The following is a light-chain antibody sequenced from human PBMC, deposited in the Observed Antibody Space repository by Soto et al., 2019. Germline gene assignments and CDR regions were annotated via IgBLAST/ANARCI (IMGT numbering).Light chain of an antibody. J-gene: IGKJ1*01. CDR3: QHYNSYSEA. CDR1: QTISMC. CDR2: KAS. Sequence: EIQMTQSHSTLYASVGDGVTITCLASQTISMCVAWYQQKPEKAPKLLIYKASTLKSGVPSRFSGSGSGTEFTLTISSLQPDDFATYYCQHYNSYSEAFGQGTKVDIK. V-gene: IGKV1-5*03.